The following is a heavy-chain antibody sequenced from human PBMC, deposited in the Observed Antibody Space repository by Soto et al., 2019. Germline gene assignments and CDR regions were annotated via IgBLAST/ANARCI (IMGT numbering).Heavy chain of an antibody. J-gene: IGHJ6*02. CDR3: ARKSMTAVTTGAPDF. V-gene: IGHV3-7*01. D-gene: IGHD4-17*01. Sequence: PGGSLRLSCAASGCTVRGYWMSWVRQAPGKGREWVANIKQDGSEKYYVDSVKGRVTISRDNAKNSLYLQMDSLRAEDTAFYYCARKSMTAVTTGAPDFWGQGTMVTGSS. CDR1: GCTVRGYW. CDR2: IKQDGSEK.